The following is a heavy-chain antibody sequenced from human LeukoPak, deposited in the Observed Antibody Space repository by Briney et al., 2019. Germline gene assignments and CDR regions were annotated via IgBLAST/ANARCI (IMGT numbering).Heavy chain of an antibody. D-gene: IGHD6-19*01. J-gene: IGHJ4*02. CDR2: INHSGST. Sequence: SETLSLTCAVYGGSFIGYYWSWNRQPPGKGLEWIGEINHSGSTYYNPSLKSRVTISVDTSKNQFSLKLSSLTAADTAVYYCARLLYRQWLDLDYWGQGALVTVSS. CDR1: GGSFIGYY. CDR3: ARLLYRQWLDLDY. V-gene: IGHV4-34*01.